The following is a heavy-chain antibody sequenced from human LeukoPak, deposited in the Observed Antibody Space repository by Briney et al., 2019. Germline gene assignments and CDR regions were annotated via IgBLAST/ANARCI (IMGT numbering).Heavy chain of an antibody. CDR1: GGSISSSNW. D-gene: IGHD1-26*01. CDR2: IYHSGST. Sequence: SETLSLTCAVSGGSISSSNWWSWVRQPPGKGLEWIGEIYHSGSTNYNPSLKSRVTISVDKSKNQFSLKLSSVTAADTAVYYCARGQLGATLGAGPKGAFDIWGQGTMVTVSS. J-gene: IGHJ3*02. CDR3: ARGQLGATLGAGPKGAFDI. V-gene: IGHV4-4*02.